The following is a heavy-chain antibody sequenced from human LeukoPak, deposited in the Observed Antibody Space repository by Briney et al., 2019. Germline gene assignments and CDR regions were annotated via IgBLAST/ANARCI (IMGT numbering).Heavy chain of an antibody. CDR1: GYTFTSYG. CDR2: MNPDNGNT. CDR3: LRGTTRDYGDFDF. D-gene: IGHD1-26*01. Sequence: ASVKVSCKASGYTFTSYGISWVRQATGQGLEWLGWMNPDNGNTGYAQIFQGRVTMTRDTSISTAYMELSSLRSEDTAVYYCLRGTTRDYGDFDFWGQGTLVTVSS. V-gene: IGHV1-8*02. J-gene: IGHJ4*02.